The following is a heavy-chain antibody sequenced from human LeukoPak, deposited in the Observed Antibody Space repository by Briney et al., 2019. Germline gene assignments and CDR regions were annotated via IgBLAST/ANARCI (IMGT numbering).Heavy chain of an antibody. V-gene: IGHV3-21*01. J-gene: IGHJ4*02. D-gene: IGHD3-22*01. CDR1: GFTFSSYS. CDR2: ISSSSSYI. Sequence: GGSLRLSCAASGFTFSSYSMNWVRQAPGKGLEWVSSISSSSSYIYYADSVKGRFTISRDNAKNSLYLQMNSLRAEDTVVYYCARDRIWYYDSSGYYGDYWGQGTLVTVSS. CDR3: ARDRIWYYDSSGYYGDY.